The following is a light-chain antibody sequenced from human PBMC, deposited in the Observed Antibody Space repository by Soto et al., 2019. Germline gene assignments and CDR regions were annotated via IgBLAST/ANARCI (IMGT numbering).Light chain of an antibody. J-gene: IGKJ5*01. V-gene: IGKV3-20*01. Sequence: EIVLTQSPGTLSLFPGERATLSCRTSQSVSSSYLAWYQQKPDQAPRLLIYGASSRATGIPDRFSGSGSGTDFTLTISRLEPEDFAVYYCHHYGSSPITFGQGTRLEIK. CDR2: GAS. CDR1: QSVSSSY. CDR3: HHYGSSPIT.